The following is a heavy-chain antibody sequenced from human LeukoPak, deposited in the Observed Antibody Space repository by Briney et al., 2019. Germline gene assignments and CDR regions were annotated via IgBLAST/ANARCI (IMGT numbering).Heavy chain of an antibody. CDR3: AKFGLPYSIDL. V-gene: IGHV3-7*01. D-gene: IGHD3/OR15-3a*01. CDR2: IRPDGSAV. J-gene: IGHJ3*01. Sequence: PGGSLRLSCKASGFSIHKSSMSWVRQAPVKGLEWVASIRPDGSAVFYVDSVKGRFTFSRDNAKNSLDLQMNSLRAEDTALYYCAKFGLPYSIDLWGQGTMVTVSS. CDR1: GFSIHKSS.